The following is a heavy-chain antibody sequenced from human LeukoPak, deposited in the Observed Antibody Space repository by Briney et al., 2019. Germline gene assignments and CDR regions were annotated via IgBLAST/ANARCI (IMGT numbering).Heavy chain of an antibody. D-gene: IGHD3-10*01. CDR1: GFTVSSNY. V-gene: IGHV3-53*01. CDR2: IYSGGST. CDR3: ARARVTVVRGVLMGMDV. Sequence: GGSLRLSCAASGFTVSSNYMNWVRQAPGKGLEWVSVIYSGGSTYYADSMKGRFTISRDNSKNTLYLQMNSLRAEDTAVYYCARARVTVVRGVLMGMDVWGQGTTVTVSS. J-gene: IGHJ6*02.